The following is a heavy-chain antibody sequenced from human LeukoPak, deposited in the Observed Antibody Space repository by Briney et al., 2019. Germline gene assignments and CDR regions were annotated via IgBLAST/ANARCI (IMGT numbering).Heavy chain of an antibody. Sequence: GGSLRLSCAASGFTFSSYWMHWVRQAPGKGLVWVSRINSDGSSTSYADSVKGRFTISRDNAKNTLYLQMNSLRAEDTAVYYCARETAYDDFWSGYSGHYYYMDVWGKGTTVTVSS. CDR3: ARETAYDDFWSGYSGHYYYMDV. J-gene: IGHJ6*03. CDR1: GFTFSSYW. V-gene: IGHV3-74*01. CDR2: INSDGSST. D-gene: IGHD3-3*01.